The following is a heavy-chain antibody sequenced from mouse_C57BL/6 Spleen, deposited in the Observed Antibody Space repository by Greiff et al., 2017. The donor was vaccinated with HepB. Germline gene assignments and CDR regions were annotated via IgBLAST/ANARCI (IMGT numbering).Heavy chain of an antibody. CDR2: IHPNSGST. V-gene: IGHV1-64*01. J-gene: IGHJ2*01. D-gene: IGHD2-1*01. Sequence: VQLQQPGAELVKPGASVKLSCKASGYTFTSYWMHWVKQRPGQGLEWIGMIHPNSGSTNYNEKFKSKATLTVDKSSSTAYMQLSSLTSEDSAVYYCARDYGNYVPFDYWGQGTTLTVSS. CDR1: GYTFTSYW. CDR3: ARDYGNYVPFDY.